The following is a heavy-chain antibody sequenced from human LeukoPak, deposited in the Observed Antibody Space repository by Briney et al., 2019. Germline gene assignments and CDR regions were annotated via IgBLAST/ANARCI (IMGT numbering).Heavy chain of an antibody. CDR2: IYPGNSDI. CDR1: GYSFINYW. D-gene: IGHD2-15*01. J-gene: IGHJ4*02. V-gene: IGHV5-51*01. Sequence: GESLKISCKGSGYSFINYWIGWVRQTPDKGLEWMGIIYPGNSDIRYSPSFQGQVTISVDKSINTAYLQWTSLKASDTAIYYCTTGRFCSGGSCSSSFDFWGQGTLLTVPS. CDR3: TTGRFCSGGSCSSSFDF.